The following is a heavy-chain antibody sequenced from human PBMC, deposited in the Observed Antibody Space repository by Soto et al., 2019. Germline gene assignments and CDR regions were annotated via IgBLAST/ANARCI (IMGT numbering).Heavy chain of an antibody. CDR3: AKVGIHRYDFWSGHHPADY. CDR2: ISGSGGST. Sequence: EVQLLESGGGLVQPGGSLRLSCAASGFTFSSYAMSWVRQAPGKGLEWVSAISGSGGSTYYADSVKGRFTISRDNSKNTLYLQMNSLRAEDTAVYYCAKVGIHRYDFWSGHHPADYWGQGTLVTVSS. V-gene: IGHV3-23*01. J-gene: IGHJ4*02. D-gene: IGHD3-3*01. CDR1: GFTFSSYA.